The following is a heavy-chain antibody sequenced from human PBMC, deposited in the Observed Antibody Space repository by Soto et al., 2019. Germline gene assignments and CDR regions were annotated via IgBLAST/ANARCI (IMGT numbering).Heavy chain of an antibody. J-gene: IGHJ5*02. CDR2: ISSSGSTI. V-gene: IGHV3-11*01. D-gene: IGHD3-3*01. CDR1: GFTFSDYY. CDR3: ARDYYDFWSGYYAFDAVDP. Sequence: QVQLVESGGGLVKPGGSLRLSCAASGFTFSDYYMSWIRQAPGKGLEWVSYISSSGSTIYYADSGKGRFTISRDTAKNSLYLQMNSLRAEDTAVYYCARDYYDFWSGYYAFDAVDPWGQGTLVTVSS.